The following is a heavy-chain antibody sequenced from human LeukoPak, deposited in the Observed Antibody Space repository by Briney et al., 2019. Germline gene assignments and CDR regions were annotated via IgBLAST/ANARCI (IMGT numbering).Heavy chain of an antibody. CDR3: ARGRREYSYTRIAVAGGSSDY. Sequence: GGSLRLSCAASGFTFSSYWMHWVRQAPGKGLVWVSRINSDGSRTSYADSVKGRFTISRDNAKNTLYLQMNSLRAEDTAVYYCARGRREYSYTRIAVAGGSSDYWGQGTVVTVSS. J-gene: IGHJ4*02. CDR1: GFTFSSYW. CDR2: INSDGSRT. V-gene: IGHV3-74*01. D-gene: IGHD6-19*01.